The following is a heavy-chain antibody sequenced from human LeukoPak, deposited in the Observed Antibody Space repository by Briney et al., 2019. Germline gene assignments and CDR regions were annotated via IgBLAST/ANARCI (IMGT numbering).Heavy chain of an antibody. Sequence: SETLSLTCTVSGGSISSSSYYWGWIRQPPGKGLEWIGSIYYSGSTYYNPSLKSRVTISVDTSKNQFSLKLSSVTAADTAVYYCARRRPTPYYYYYYGMDVCGQGTTVTVSS. CDR2: IYYSGST. J-gene: IGHJ6*02. D-gene: IGHD2-15*01. CDR1: GGSISSSSYY. CDR3: ARRRPTPYYYYYYGMDV. V-gene: IGHV4-39*01.